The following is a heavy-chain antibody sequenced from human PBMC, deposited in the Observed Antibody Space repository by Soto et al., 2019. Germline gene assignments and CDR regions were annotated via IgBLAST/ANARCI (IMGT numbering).Heavy chain of an antibody. CDR3: ARARRHNWNYGYYYCGMDV. Sequence: QTLSLTCAISGDSVSSNSAAWNWIRQAPSRGLEWLGRTYYRSKWYNDYAVSVKSRITINPDTSKNQFSLQLNSVTPEDTAVYYCARARRHNWNYGYYYCGMDVSGQGTTVTLS. V-gene: IGHV6-1*01. CDR2: TYYRSKWYN. D-gene: IGHD1-7*01. CDR1: GDSVSSNSAA. J-gene: IGHJ6*02.